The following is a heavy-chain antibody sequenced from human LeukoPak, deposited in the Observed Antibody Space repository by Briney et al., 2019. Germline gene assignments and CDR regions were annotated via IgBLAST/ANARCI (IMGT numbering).Heavy chain of an antibody. CDR3: VKAGIAVAGTPFAY. J-gene: IGHJ4*02. Sequence: TGGSLRLSCAASGFTFSSYAMSWVRQAPGKGLEYVSAITSNGGSTYYADSVKGRFTISRDNSKNTLFLQMSSLRAEDTAVYYCVKAGIAVAGTPFAYWGQGTLVTVSS. CDR2: ITSNGGST. CDR1: GFTFSSYA. D-gene: IGHD6-19*01. V-gene: IGHV3-64D*06.